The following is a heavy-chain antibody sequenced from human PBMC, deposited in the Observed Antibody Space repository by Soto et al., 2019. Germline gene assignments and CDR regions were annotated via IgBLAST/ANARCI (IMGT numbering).Heavy chain of an antibody. V-gene: IGHV1-2*02. CDR2: INPNSGGT. J-gene: IGHJ5*02. CDR1: GYTFTCYY. Sequence: ASVKVSCTASGYTFTCYYMHWVRQAPGQGLEWMGWINPNSGGTNYAQKFQGRVTMTRDTSISTAYMELSRLRSDDTAVYYCARERRGVIRFWDRSWFAPWGQASLVTDSS. CDR3: ARERRGVIRFWDRSWFAP. D-gene: IGHD3-3*01.